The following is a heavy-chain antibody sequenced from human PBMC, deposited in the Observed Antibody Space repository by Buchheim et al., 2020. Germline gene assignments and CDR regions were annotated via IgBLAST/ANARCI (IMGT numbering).Heavy chain of an antibody. Sequence: QVQLVESGGGVVQPGRSLRLSCAASGFTFSSYGMHWVRQAPGKGLEWVAVIWYDGSNKYYADSVTGRFTISRDNSKNTLYLQMNSLRAEDTAVYYCARERSAVVVAATLNDYYYYGMDVWGQGTT. D-gene: IGHD2-15*01. CDR3: ARERSAVVVAATLNDYYYYGMDV. CDR1: GFTFSSYG. CDR2: IWYDGSNK. J-gene: IGHJ6*02. V-gene: IGHV3-33*01.